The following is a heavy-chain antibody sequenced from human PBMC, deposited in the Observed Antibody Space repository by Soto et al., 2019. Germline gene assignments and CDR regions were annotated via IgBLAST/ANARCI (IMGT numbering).Heavy chain of an antibody. Sequence: QVQLVQSGAEVKKPGSSVKVSCKASGGTFSSYAISWVRQAPGQGLEWMGGIIPISDTTNYAQKFQGRATITADESTSTAYMELSSLRSEDTAVYYCARSQGSSTSLEIYYYYCYGMDVWGQGTTVTVSS. D-gene: IGHD2-2*01. CDR1: GGTFSSYA. J-gene: IGHJ6*02. V-gene: IGHV1-69*01. CDR3: ARSQGSSTSLEIYYYYCYGMDV. CDR2: IIPISDTT.